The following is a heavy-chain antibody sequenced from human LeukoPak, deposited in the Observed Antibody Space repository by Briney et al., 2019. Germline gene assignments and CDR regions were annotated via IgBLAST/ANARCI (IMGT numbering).Heavy chain of an antibody. J-gene: IGHJ6*02. D-gene: IGHD3-10*01. CDR1: GGSLSPYY. V-gene: IGHV4-59*12. CDR2: IYYSGST. Sequence: SETLSLTCTVSGGSLSPYYWSWIRQPPGKGLEWIGYIYYSGSTNYNPSLKSRVTISVDTSKNQFSLKLSSVTAADTAVYYCAREGSRYYYYGMDVWGQGTTVTVSS. CDR3: AREGSRYYYYGMDV.